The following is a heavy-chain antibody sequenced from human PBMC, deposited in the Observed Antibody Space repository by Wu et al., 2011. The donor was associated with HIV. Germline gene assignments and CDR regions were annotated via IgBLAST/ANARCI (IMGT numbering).Heavy chain of an antibody. V-gene: IGHV1-18*01. CDR3: ARSGRYVFWSGYYTGGGDY. D-gene: IGHD3-3*01. CDR1: GYSFTTYG. CDR2: ISAHNGDT. Sequence: QVQLVQSGVEVKKPGASVKVSCKASGYSFTTYGISWVRQAPGQGLEWMGWISAHNGDTNYAQKLQGRVTMTTDTSTSTAYMELRSLRSDDTAVYYCARSGRYVFWSGYYTGGGDYWGQGTLVTVSS. J-gene: IGHJ4*02.